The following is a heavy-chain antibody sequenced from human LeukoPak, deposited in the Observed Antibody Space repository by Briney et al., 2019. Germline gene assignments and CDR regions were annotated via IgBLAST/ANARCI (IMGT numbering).Heavy chain of an antibody. Sequence: EPGGSLRLSCAASGFTFSSYEMNWVRQAPGKGLEWVSYISSSGSTIYYADSVKGRFTISRDNAKNSLYLQMNSLRAEDTAVYYCARVGYSSSWSPSDYWGQGALVTVSS. CDR2: ISSSGSTI. CDR3: ARVGYSSSWSPSDY. D-gene: IGHD6-13*01. J-gene: IGHJ4*02. CDR1: GFTFSSYE. V-gene: IGHV3-48*03.